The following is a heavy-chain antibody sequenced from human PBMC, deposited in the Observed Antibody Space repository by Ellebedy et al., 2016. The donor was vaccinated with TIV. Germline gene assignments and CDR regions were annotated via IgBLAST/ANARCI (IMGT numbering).Heavy chain of an antibody. J-gene: IGHJ4*02. CDR3: AKGRGGGSDSSTPRYYFDY. V-gene: IGHV3-23*01. Sequence: GESLKISCAVSGFTFRSYAMNWVRQAPGKGLEWVSAISYDGGATFYANSVEGRFIISRDNSKKTLYLQMNSLRAEDTAVYYCAKGRGGGSDSSTPRYYFDYWGLGTLVTVSS. CDR2: ISYDGGAT. D-gene: IGHD2-2*01. CDR1: GFTFRSYA.